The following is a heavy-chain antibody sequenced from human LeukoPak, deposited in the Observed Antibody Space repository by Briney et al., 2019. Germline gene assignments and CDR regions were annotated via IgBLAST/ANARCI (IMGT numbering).Heavy chain of an antibody. CDR2: INWNGGST. CDR1: GFTFDDYG. J-gene: IGHJ4*02. CDR3: ARDLGYCSSTSCPIDY. D-gene: IGHD2-2*03. Sequence: PGGSLRLSCAASGFTFDDYGMSWVRQAPGKGLEWVSGINWNGGSTGYADSVKGRFTISRDNAKNSLYLRMNSLRAEDTALYYCARDLGYCSSTSCPIDYWGQGTLVTVSS. V-gene: IGHV3-20*04.